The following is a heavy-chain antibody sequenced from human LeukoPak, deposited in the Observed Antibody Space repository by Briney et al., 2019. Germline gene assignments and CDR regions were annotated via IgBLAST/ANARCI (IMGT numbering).Heavy chain of an antibody. CDR2: ISAYNGNT. Sequence: GASVKVSCKASGYTFTSYGISWVRQAPGQGLEWMGWISAYNGNTNYAQKLQGRVTMTTDTSTSTAYMELRSLRSDDTAVYYCARDLGRGSTSCSGGYWGQGTLVTVSS. CDR1: GYTFTSYG. CDR3: ARDLGRGSTSCSGGY. D-gene: IGHD2-2*01. V-gene: IGHV1-18*01. J-gene: IGHJ4*02.